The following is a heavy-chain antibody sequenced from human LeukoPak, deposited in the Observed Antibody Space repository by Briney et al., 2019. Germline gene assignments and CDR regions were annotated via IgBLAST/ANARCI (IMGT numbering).Heavy chain of an antibody. D-gene: IGHD3-9*01. CDR3: AKCGDYDVLTGYYVSDF. Sequence: QAGGSLRLSCVASGFPFTNYAMTWVRQAPGKGLEWVSAISGRSNNTYYADSVKGRFTISRDSSKNALYLQMNSLRADDTAVYYCAKCGDYDVLTGYYVSDFWGQGTLVTVSS. J-gene: IGHJ4*02. CDR1: GFPFTNYA. CDR2: ISGRSNNT. V-gene: IGHV3-23*01.